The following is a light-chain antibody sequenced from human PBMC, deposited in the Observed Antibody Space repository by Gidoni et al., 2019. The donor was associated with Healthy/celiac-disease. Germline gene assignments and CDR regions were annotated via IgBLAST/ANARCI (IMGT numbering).Light chain of an antibody. CDR2: GAS. CDR1: QSVSSN. V-gene: IGKV3-15*01. J-gene: IGKJ2*01. CDR3: QQYNNWPPMYT. Sequence: EIVMTQSPATLSVSPGERTTLAGRASQSVSSNLAWYQQKPGQAPRLLIYGASTTATGIPARFSGSGSGTEFTLTISSLQSEDFAVYYCQQYNNWPPMYTFGQGTKLEIK.